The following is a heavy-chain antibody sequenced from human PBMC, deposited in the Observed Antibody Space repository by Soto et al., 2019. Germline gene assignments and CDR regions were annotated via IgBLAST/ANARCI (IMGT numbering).Heavy chain of an antibody. J-gene: IGHJ6*02. CDR2: ISGSGGST. CDR1: GFTFSSYA. Sequence: GGSLRLSCAASGFTFSSYAMSWVRQAPGKGLEWVSAISGSGGSTYYADSVKGRFTISRDNSKNTLYLQMNSLRAEDTAVYYCAKGLGYSYGLYYYGMDVWGQGTTVTVSS. D-gene: IGHD5-18*01. V-gene: IGHV3-23*01. CDR3: AKGLGYSYGLYYYGMDV.